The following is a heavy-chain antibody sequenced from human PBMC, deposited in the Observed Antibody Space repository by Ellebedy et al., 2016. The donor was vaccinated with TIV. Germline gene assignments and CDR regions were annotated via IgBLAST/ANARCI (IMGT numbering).Heavy chain of an antibody. CDR1: GFTFSSYA. CDR2: ISSTGSRT. Sequence: PGGSLRLSCAASGFTFSSYAMSWVRQAPGKGLEWVSTISSTGSRTDYADSVEGRFIISRDNSKKTLYLQMNSLKAEDTAVYDCAKGRGGGSDTSAPRYYFDYWGLGTLVTVSS. V-gene: IGHV3-23*01. CDR3: AKGRGGGSDTSAPRYYFDY. J-gene: IGHJ4*02. D-gene: IGHD3-22*01.